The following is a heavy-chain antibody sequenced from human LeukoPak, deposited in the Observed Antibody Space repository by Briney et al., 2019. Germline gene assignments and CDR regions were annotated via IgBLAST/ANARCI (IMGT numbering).Heavy chain of an antibody. Sequence: GGSLRLSCAASGFTVSSNHMSWVRPGPGKGLEWVSVIYSGGSTYYADSVKGRFTISRDNSKNTLYLQMNSLRAEDTAVYYCASHSSSWYGFDYWGQGTLVTVSS. V-gene: IGHV3-53*01. CDR1: GFTVSSNH. CDR3: ASHSSSWYGFDY. J-gene: IGHJ4*02. D-gene: IGHD6-13*01. CDR2: IYSGGST.